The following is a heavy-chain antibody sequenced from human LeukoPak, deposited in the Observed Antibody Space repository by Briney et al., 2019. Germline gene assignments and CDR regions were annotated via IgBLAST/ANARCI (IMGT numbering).Heavy chain of an antibody. CDR1: RFIFTNYW. D-gene: IGHD2-2*01. CDR2: VNNDGSAT. V-gene: IGHV3-74*01. CDR3: ARDLPAGAAN. Sequence: GGSLRLSCAASRFIFTNYWIHWVRQAPGKGLVWVSHVNNDGSATSYADSVKGRFTISRDSAKNTVYLHMNSLRVEDTAVYYCARDLPAGAANWGQGTLVTVSS. J-gene: IGHJ4*02.